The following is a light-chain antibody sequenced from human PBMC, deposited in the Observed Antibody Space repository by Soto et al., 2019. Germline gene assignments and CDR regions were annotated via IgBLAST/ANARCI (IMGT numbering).Light chain of an antibody. CDR1: RSDIGDYNY. V-gene: IGLV2-14*03. CDR3: TSYSITSALEV. Sequence: QSALTQPASVSGSPGQSITISCTGTRSDIGDYNYVSWYQQHPGKAPKLIIFDVTDRPSGVSDRFSGSKSGNTASLTISGHQAEYEADYYCTSYSITSALEVFGGGTKLTVL. J-gene: IGLJ2*01. CDR2: DVT.